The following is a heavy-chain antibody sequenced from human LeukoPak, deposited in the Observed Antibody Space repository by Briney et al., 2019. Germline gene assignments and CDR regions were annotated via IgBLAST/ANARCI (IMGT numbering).Heavy chain of an antibody. CDR1: GFTFSSYS. V-gene: IGHV3-21*01. CDR2: ISSSSSYI. CDR3: ARVDYGDYGFDY. J-gene: IGHJ4*02. D-gene: IGHD4-17*01. Sequence: GGSLRLSCAASGFTFSSYSMNWVRQAPGKGLEWVSSISSSSSYIYYADSVKGRFTISRDNAKNTLYLQMNSLRAEDTAVYYCARVDYGDYGFDYWGQGTLVTVSS.